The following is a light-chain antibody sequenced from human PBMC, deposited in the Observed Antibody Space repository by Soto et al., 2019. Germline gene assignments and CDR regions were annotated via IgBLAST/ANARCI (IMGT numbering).Light chain of an antibody. CDR1: QSVSSW. V-gene: IGKV1-5*03. CDR3: QQYHSYSYT. CDR2: KAS. Sequence: DIQMTQSPSTLSASVGDRVTITCRASQSVSSWLAWYQQKPGKAPKLLIYKASSLKNGVPSRFSGSGSGTVFTLIISSQQPDDFATYYCQQYHSYSYTFGQGTKLEI. J-gene: IGKJ2*01.